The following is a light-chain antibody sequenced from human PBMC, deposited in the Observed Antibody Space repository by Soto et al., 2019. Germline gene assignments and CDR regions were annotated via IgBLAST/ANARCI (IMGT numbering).Light chain of an antibody. CDR1: QSVSSRS. CDR2: GAA. V-gene: IGKV3-20*01. Sequence: EIVLTQSPGTLSLSPGDRATLSCRASQSVSSRSLAWYQQKPGQAPRLLIYGAASRATGIPDRFSGSGSGTDFTLTISRLEPEDFAVYYCQQYGSSPGTFGQGTKVEIK. CDR3: QQYGSSPGT. J-gene: IGKJ1*01.